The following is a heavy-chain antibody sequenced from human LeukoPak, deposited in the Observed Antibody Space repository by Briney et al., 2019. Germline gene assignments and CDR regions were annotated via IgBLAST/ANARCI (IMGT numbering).Heavy chain of an antibody. V-gene: IGHV4-61*05. CDR3: ARVGVDYSGNILKYFFDY. CDR2: IYYSGSA. D-gene: IGHD4-23*01. Sequence: SETLSLTCTVSGGSISSSSYYWGWIRQPPGKGLEWIGYIYYSGSANYNPSLTSRVIISVDTPKNQFSLKLSPVIAADTAVYYCARVGVDYSGNILKYFFDYWGQGTLVTVSS. CDR1: GGSISSSSYY. J-gene: IGHJ4*02.